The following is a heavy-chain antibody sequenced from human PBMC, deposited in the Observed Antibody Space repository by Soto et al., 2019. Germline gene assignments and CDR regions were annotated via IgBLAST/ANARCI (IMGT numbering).Heavy chain of an antibody. D-gene: IGHD3-3*01. V-gene: IGHV1-3*01. Sequence: ASVKVSCKASGYTFTSYAMHWVRQAPGQRLEWMGWINAGNGNTKYSQKFQGRVTITRDTSASTAYMELSSLRSEDTAVYYCARGPTYDFWSGYYRAHPSWFDPWGQGTLVTVSS. CDR1: GYTFTSYA. J-gene: IGHJ5*02. CDR3: ARGPTYDFWSGYYRAHPSWFDP. CDR2: INAGNGNT.